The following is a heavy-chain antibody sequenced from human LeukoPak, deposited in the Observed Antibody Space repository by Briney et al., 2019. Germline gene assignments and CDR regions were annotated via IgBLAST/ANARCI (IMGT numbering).Heavy chain of an antibody. CDR2: ISAYNGNT. CDR3: ASATYDFWSGYLDAFDI. D-gene: IGHD3-3*01. J-gene: IGHJ3*02. CDR1: GYTFTSYG. Sequence: ASVKVSCKASGYTFTSYGISWVRQAPGQGLEWMGWISAYNGNTNYAQKLQGRVTMTTDTSTSTAYMELRSLRSDDTAVYYCASATYDFWSGYLDAFDIWGQGTMVTVSS. V-gene: IGHV1-18*01.